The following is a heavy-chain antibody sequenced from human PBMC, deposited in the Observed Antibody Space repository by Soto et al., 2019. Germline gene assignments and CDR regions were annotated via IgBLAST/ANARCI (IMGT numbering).Heavy chain of an antibody. J-gene: IGHJ6*03. CDR2: ISYDGSNK. Sequence: SGGSLRLSCAASGYTFSSYGMHWVRQAPGKGLEWVAVISYDGSNKYYADSVKGRFTISRDNSKNTLYLQMNSLRADDTAEYCCAREGIVVVPAANYYYYYYRDVWGKGTTVTVSS. D-gene: IGHD2-2*01. CDR3: AREGIVVVPAANYYYYYYRDV. V-gene: IGHV3-30*03. CDR1: GYTFSSYG.